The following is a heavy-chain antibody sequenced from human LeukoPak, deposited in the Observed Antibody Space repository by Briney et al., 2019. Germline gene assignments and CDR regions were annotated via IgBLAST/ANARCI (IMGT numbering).Heavy chain of an antibody. Sequence: ASVKVSCKASGYTFTGYYMHWVRQAPGQGLEWMGWINPNSGGTNYAQKFQGWVTMTRDTSISTAYMELSRLRSDDTAVYYCARASGPYYYDSSGYYYDYWGRGTLVTVSS. CDR2: INPNSGGT. CDR3: ARASGPYYYDSSGYYYDY. D-gene: IGHD3-22*01. J-gene: IGHJ4*02. V-gene: IGHV1-2*04. CDR1: GYTFTGYY.